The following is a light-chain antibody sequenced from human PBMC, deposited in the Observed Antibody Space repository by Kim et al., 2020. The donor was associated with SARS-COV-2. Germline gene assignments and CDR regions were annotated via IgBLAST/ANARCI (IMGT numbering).Light chain of an antibody. CDR3: QQLNTYPLT. J-gene: IGKJ4*01. CDR2: AAS. Sequence: AAVGDRVTITCRASQGINCYLAWYQQKSGKAPKLLIYAASTLQSGVPSRFSGSGSGTEFTLTINSLQPEDFATYYCQQLNTYPLTFGGGTKVDIK. CDR1: QGINCY. V-gene: IGKV1-9*01.